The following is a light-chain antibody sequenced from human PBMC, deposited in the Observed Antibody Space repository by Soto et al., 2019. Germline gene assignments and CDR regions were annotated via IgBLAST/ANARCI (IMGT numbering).Light chain of an antibody. Sequence: MTQSPLSLSASVGESVTITCRASQNISHFLNWYQQKPGKPPRLLIFGTSNLQSGVPSRFRGSRSATDFSLTISGLQPEDFSTYICQQSYRSPLNFGPGTRVA. CDR3: QQSYRSPLN. CDR2: GTS. V-gene: IGKV1-39*01. J-gene: IGKJ3*01. CDR1: QNISHF.